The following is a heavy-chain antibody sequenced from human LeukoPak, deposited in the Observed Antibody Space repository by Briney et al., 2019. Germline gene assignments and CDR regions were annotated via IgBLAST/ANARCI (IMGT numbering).Heavy chain of an antibody. CDR3: VRGMDYYGSGSYWQDSYYFYY. CDR2: MNPNSGNT. J-gene: IGHJ4*02. V-gene: IGHV1-8*01. CDR1: GYTFTCYD. D-gene: IGHD3-10*01. Sequence: ASVKLSCKASGYTFTCYDNYWVWQATGQGIGWMGWMNPNSGNTGYAQKFQGRVTITRNTSKSTAYMEMSSLRSEVTAMYYCVRGMDYYGSGSYWQDSYYFYYWGQGTLVTVSS.